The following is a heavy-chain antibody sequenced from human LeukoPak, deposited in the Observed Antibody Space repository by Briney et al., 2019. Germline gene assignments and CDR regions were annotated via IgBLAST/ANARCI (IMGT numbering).Heavy chain of an antibody. CDR3: ARADVEMATIVYAFDI. D-gene: IGHD5-24*01. CDR1: GFTFSSYA. Sequence: GRSLRLSCAASGFTFSSYAMSWVRQAPGKGLEWVSAISGSGGSTYYADSVKGRFTISRDNSKNTLYLQMNSLRAEDTAVYYCARADVEMATIVYAFDIWGQGTMVTVSS. V-gene: IGHV3-23*01. CDR2: ISGSGGST. J-gene: IGHJ3*02.